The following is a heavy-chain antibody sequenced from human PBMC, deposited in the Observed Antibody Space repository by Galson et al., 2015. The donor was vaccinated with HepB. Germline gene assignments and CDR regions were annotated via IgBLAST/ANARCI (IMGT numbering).Heavy chain of an antibody. Sequence: VKVSCKASGGTFKNDAISWVRQAPGQGLEWMGIINPSGGSTSYAQKFQGRVTMTRDTSTSTVYMELSSLRSEDTAVYYCARDQAGYCSGGSCYSVWFDPWGQGTLVTVSS. J-gene: IGHJ5*02. CDR1: GGTFKNDA. CDR3: ARDQAGYCSGGSCYSVWFDP. V-gene: IGHV1-46*02. CDR2: INPSGGST. D-gene: IGHD2-15*01.